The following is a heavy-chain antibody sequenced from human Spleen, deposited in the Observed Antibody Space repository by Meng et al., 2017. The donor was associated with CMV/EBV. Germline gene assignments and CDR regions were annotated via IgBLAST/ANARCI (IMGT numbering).Heavy chain of an antibody. D-gene: IGHD1-26*01. V-gene: IGHV4-39*07. CDR1: GGSVSSGSYY. J-gene: IGHJ4*02. CDR3: ARGELDPDY. Sequence: SETLSLTCTVSGGSVSSGSYYWGWIRQPPGKGLEWIGSMYYSGSANYNPSLKSRITISIDTSKNQFSLNLSSVTAADTAVYYCARGELDPDYWGQGTLVTVSS. CDR2: MYYSGSA.